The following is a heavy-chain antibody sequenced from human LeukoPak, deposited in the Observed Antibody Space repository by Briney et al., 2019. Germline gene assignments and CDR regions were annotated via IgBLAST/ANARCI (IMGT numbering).Heavy chain of an antibody. CDR1: GGSISSYY. Sequence: SETLSLTCIVSGGSISSYYWSWIRQPPGKGLEWIGYIYYSGSTTYNPSLKSRVTISVDTSNNQFSLKLSSVTAADTAMYYCARVLGGGFGEFRYYYMHVWGKGTTVTISS. CDR3: ARVLGGGFGEFRYYYMHV. D-gene: IGHD3-10*01. CDR2: IYYSGST. J-gene: IGHJ6*03. V-gene: IGHV4-59*01.